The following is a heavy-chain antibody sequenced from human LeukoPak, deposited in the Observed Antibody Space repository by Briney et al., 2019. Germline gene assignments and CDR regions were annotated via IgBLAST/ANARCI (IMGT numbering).Heavy chain of an antibody. CDR1: GESFSGYY. D-gene: IGHD6-6*01. CDR2: TNHSGST. J-gene: IGHJ5*02. CDR3: ARGGVAARRNWFDP. V-gene: IGHV4-34*01. Sequence: SETLSLTCAVYGESFSGYYWSWIRQPPGKGLEWIGETNHSGSTSYNPSLKSRVTISVDTSKNQFSLKLSSVTAADTAVYYCARGGVAARRNWFDPWGQGTLVTVSS.